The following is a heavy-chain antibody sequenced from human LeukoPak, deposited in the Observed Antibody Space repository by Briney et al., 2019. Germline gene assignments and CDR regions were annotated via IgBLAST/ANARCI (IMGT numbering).Heavy chain of an antibody. CDR2: ISSSSSYI. CDR3: ARDKELHY. CDR1: GFIFRSYC. D-gene: IGHD1-26*01. V-gene: IGHV3-21*01. J-gene: IGHJ4*02. Sequence: PGGSLRLSCAASGFIFRSYCMNWVRQAPGKGLEWVSSISSSSSYIYYADSVKGRFTISRDNANNSLFLQMNSLRGEDSAVYYCARDKELHYWGQGTLVTVSS.